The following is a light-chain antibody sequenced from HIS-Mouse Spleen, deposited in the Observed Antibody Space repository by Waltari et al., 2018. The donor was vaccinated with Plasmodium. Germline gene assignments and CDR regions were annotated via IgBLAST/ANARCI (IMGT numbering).Light chain of an antibody. CDR2: KAS. Sequence: DIQMTQSPSTLSASVGDRVTITCRASQSISSWLAWYQQKPGKAPKLLIYKASSLESGVPSRFSESGSGTEFTLTISSLQPDDLATYYCQQYNSYSWTFGQGTKVEIK. CDR1: QSISSW. V-gene: IGKV1-5*03. CDR3: QQYNSYSWT. J-gene: IGKJ1*01.